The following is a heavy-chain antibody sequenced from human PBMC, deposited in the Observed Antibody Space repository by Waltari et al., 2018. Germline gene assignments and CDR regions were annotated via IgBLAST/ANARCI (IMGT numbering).Heavy chain of an antibody. CDR1: GYTLTELS. V-gene: IGHV1-24*01. D-gene: IGHD3-10*01. CDR3: ATDPSSMVRGVPRSAFDI. CDR2: FDPEDGET. Sequence: QVQLVQSGAEVKKPGASVKVSCKVSGYTLTELSMPWVRQAPGKGLEWMGGFDPEDGETIYAQKFQGRVTMTEDTSTDTAYMELSSLRSEDTAVYYCATDPSSMVRGVPRSAFDIWGQGTMVTVSS. J-gene: IGHJ3*02.